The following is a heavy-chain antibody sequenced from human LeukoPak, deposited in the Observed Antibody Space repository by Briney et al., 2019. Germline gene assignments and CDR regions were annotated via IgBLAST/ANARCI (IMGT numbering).Heavy chain of an antibody. CDR3: ARDSMVRGVIPFDY. CDR2: ISSSSSTI. Sequence: QPGGSLRLSCAASGFTFSSYSMNWVRQAPGKGLEWVSYISSSSSTIYYADSVKGRFTISRDNAKNSLYLQMNSLRAEDTAAYYCARDSMVRGVIPFDYWGQGTLVTVSS. CDR1: GFTFSSYS. V-gene: IGHV3-48*01. D-gene: IGHD3-10*01. J-gene: IGHJ4*02.